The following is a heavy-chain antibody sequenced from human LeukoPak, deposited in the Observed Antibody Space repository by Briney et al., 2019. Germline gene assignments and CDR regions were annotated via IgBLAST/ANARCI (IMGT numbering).Heavy chain of an antibody. CDR2: INPNSGGT. CDR3: ARGAYYDSSGYYFIGAFDI. Sequence: ASVKVSCTASGYTFTGYYMHWVRQAPGQGLEWMGWINPNSGGTNYAQKFQGRVTMTRDTSISTAYMELSRLRSDDTAVYYCARGAYYDSSGYYFIGAFDIWGQGTMVTVSS. D-gene: IGHD3-22*01. V-gene: IGHV1-2*02. J-gene: IGHJ3*02. CDR1: GYTFTGYY.